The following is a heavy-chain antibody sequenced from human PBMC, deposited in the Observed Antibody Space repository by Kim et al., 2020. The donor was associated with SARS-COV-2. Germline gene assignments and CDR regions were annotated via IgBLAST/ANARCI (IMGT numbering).Heavy chain of an antibody. CDR3: AKAGFGSYYYGMDV. V-gene: IGHV3-30*02. J-gene: IGHJ6*02. Sequence: DSAKGRFPISRDNSKNPRYLQMNSLRAEDTAVYYCAKAGFGSYYYGMDVWGQGTTVTVSS. D-gene: IGHD1-26*01.